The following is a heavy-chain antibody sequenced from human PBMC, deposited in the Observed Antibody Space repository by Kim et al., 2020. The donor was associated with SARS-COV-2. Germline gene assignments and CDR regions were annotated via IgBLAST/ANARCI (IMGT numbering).Heavy chain of an antibody. V-gene: IGHV3-30*03. D-gene: IGHD3-10*01. CDR1: GFTFSSYG. J-gene: IGHJ6*02. CDR3: AILHGRMVRGVINRNYYYGMDV. Sequence: GGSLRLSCAASGFTFSSYGMHWVRQAPGKGLEWVAVISYDGSNKYYADSVKGRFTISRDNSKNTLYLQMNSLRAEDTAVYYCAILHGRMVRGVINRNYYYGMDVWGQGTTVTVSS. CDR2: ISYDGSNK.